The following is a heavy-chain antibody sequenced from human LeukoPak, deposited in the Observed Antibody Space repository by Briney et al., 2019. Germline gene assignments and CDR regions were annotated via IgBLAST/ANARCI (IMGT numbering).Heavy chain of an antibody. CDR1: GYTFGSYA. D-gene: IGHD3-10*01. CDR2: ISPGNGNT. J-gene: IGHJ6*04. CDR3: ARCDYYGSGTYYNVGHLYNMDV. Sequence: ASVKVSCKASGYTFGSYALYWVRQAPGQTLECMGWISPGNGNTEYSQKLQDRVTITRDTSVNTAYMELSSLRSEDTAVYYCARCDYYGSGTYYNVGHLYNMDVWGKGTTVTVSS. V-gene: IGHV1-3*01.